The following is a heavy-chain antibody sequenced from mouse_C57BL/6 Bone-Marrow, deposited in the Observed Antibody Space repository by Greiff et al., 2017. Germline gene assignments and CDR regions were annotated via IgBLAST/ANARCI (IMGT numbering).Heavy chain of an antibody. CDR1: GFTFSDYG. J-gene: IGHJ3*01. V-gene: IGHV5-17*01. Sequence: EVQLVESGGGLVKPGGSLKLSCAASGFTFSDYGMHWVRQAPEKGLEWVAYISRGSSTIYYADTVKGRFTISRDNATNTLFLQMTSLRSEDTAMYYCAREGIRDYGEAYWGQGTLVTVSA. CDR3: AREGIRDYGEAY. D-gene: IGHD2-4*01. CDR2: ISRGSSTI.